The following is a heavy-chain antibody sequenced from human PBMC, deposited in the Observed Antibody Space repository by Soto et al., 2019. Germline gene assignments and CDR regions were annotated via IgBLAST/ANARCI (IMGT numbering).Heavy chain of an antibody. Sequence: EVQLLESGGGLVQPGGSLRLSCAASGFTFSGSAMHWVRQASGKGLEWVGRIRSKANSYATAYAASVKGRFTISRDDSKNTAYLQMNSLKTEDTAVYYCTRHLAAMASPYYYGMDVWGQGTTVTVSS. J-gene: IGHJ6*02. CDR2: IRSKANSYAT. CDR1: GFTFSGSA. D-gene: IGHD5-18*01. V-gene: IGHV3-73*01. CDR3: TRHLAAMASPYYYGMDV.